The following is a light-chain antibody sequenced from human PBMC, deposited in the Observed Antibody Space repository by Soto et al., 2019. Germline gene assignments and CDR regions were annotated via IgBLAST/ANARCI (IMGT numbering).Light chain of an antibody. Sequence: EIVLTQSPGTLSLSPGERATLSCRASQSVSSSYLAWYQQKAGQAPRLLIYGASNRATGIPDRFSGGGSGTDFILTISRLEPEDFAVYYCQHYGSSWTFGQGTKVDIK. CDR2: GAS. J-gene: IGKJ1*01. CDR3: QHYGSSWT. V-gene: IGKV3-20*01. CDR1: QSVSSSY.